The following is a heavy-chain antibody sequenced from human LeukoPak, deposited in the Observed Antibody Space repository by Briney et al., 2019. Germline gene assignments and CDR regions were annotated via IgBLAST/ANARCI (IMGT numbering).Heavy chain of an antibody. CDR1: GFTFSNYA. D-gene: IGHD1-26*01. J-gene: IGHJ4*02. CDR3: ARALRIYYYFDY. V-gene: IGHV3-23*01. Sequence: GSLRLSCAASGFTFSNYAMSWVRQAPGKGLEWVSAFSPSGGGAYYADSVKGRFTISRDNSKNTLYLQMNSLRAEDTVVYYCARALRIYYYFDYWGQGTLVTVSS. CDR2: FSPSGGGA.